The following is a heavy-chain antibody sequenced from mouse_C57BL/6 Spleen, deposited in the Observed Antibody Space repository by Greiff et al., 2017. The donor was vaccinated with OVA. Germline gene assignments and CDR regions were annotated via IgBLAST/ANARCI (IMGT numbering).Heavy chain of an antibody. CDR2: IYPGDGDT. J-gene: IGHJ3*01. D-gene: IGHD2-4*01. Sequence: QVQLQQPGAELVKPGASVKISCKASGYAFSSYWMNWVKQRPGKGLEWIGQIYPGDGDTNYNGKFKGKATLTADKSSSTAYMQLSSLTSEDSAVYFCATIYYDYDGFAYWGQGTLVTVSA. CDR1: GYAFSSYW. CDR3: ATIYYDYDGFAY. V-gene: IGHV1-80*01.